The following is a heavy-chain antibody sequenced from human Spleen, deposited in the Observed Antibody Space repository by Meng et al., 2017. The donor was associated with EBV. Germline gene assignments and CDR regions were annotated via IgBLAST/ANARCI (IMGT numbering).Heavy chain of an antibody. CDR3: ARDRGAYNSGPVLGH. CDR2: IEVGNGNT. D-gene: IGHD6-25*01. Sequence: GAWVKKPGDSGEVSLQPCGSTFTSYGMHGVTQAHEQRLELMGWIEVGNGNTTYSQKFHDGVTITSDTSARTAYMEVSSLKSEYMDVYYWARDRGAYNSGPVLGHWGQGTLVTVSS. V-gene: IGHV1-3*03. CDR1: GSTFTSYG. J-gene: IGHJ4*02.